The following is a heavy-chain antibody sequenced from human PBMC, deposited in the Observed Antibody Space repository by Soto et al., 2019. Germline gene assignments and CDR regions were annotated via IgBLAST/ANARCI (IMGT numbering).Heavy chain of an antibody. CDR2: ISWDGGST. J-gene: IGHJ4*02. Sequence: EVQLVESGGVVVQPGGSLRLSCAASGFTFDDYTMHWVRQAPGKGLEWVSLISWDGGSTYYADPVKGRFTISRDNSKNSLYLQMDSLRTEDTALYYCAKDRTFDYWGQGTLVTVSS. CDR3: AKDRTFDY. V-gene: IGHV3-43*01. CDR1: GFTFDDYT.